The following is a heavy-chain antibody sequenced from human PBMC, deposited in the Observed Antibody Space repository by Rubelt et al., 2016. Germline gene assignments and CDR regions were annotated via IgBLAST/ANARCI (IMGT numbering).Heavy chain of an antibody. CDR1: GGSISSSSYY. D-gene: IGHD3-22*01. CDR2: IYYSGST. CDR3: ARGKEGLGVTMMDY. Sequence: QLQLQESGPGLVKPSETLSLTCTVSGGSISSSSYYWGWIRQPPGKGLEWIGSIYYSGSTYYNPSLNRRVHISVDTVKIQFSLKLSSVTAADTAVYYCARGKEGLGVTMMDYWGQGTLVTVSS. V-gene: IGHV4-39*01. J-gene: IGHJ4*02.